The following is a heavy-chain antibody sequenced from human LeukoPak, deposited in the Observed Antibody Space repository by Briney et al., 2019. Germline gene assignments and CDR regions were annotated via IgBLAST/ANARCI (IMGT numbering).Heavy chain of an antibody. D-gene: IGHD6-13*01. J-gene: IGHJ5*02. CDR2: INHSGST. Sequence: KPSETLSLTCAVYGGSFSGYYWSWIRQPPGKGLEWIGEINHSGSTNYNPSLKSRVTISVDTSKNQFSLKLSSVTAADTAVYYCARQLSIVAAGTPFDPWGQGTLVTVSS. V-gene: IGHV4-34*01. CDR3: ARQLSIVAAGTPFDP. CDR1: GGSFSGYY.